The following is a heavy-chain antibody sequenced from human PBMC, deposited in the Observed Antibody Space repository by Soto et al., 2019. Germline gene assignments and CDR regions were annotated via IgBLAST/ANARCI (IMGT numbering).Heavy chain of an antibody. D-gene: IGHD1-26*01. CDR3: ARGGGSFTDAFDI. V-gene: IGHV4-31*03. Sequence: SETLSLTCTVSGGSISSGGYYWSWIRQHPGKGLEWIGYIYYSGSTYYNPSLKSRVTISVDTSKNQFSLKLSSVTAADTAVYYCARGGGSFTDAFDIWGQGTMVTVSS. CDR1: GGSISSGGYY. CDR2: IYYSGST. J-gene: IGHJ3*02.